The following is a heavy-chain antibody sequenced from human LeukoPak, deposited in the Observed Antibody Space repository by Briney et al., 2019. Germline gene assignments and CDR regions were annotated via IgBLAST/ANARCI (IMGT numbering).Heavy chain of an antibody. Sequence: PGESLKISCQGSGYSFTSYWIGWVRQLPGKGLEWMGIIYPGDSDTRYSPSFQGQVTISADKSISTAYLQWSSLKASDTAMYYCARHYYGSGSLLGYWGQGTLVTVSS. CDR3: ARHYYGSGSLLGY. CDR2: IYPGDSDT. V-gene: IGHV5-51*01. J-gene: IGHJ4*02. CDR1: GYSFTSYW. D-gene: IGHD3-10*01.